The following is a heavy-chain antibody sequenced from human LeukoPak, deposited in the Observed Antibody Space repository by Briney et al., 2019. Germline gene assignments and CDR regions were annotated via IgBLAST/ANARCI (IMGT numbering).Heavy chain of an antibody. CDR3: AREVTASSFDI. Sequence: GGSLRLSCAASGLTFSSHWMHWVRQAPGKGLVWVSRITNDGSSTTYADSVKGRFTISRDNAKNSLYLQMNSLGAEDTALYYCAREVTASSFDILGQGTMVTVSS. CDR2: ITNDGSST. CDR1: GLTFSSHW. V-gene: IGHV3-74*01. J-gene: IGHJ3*02. D-gene: IGHD2-21*02.